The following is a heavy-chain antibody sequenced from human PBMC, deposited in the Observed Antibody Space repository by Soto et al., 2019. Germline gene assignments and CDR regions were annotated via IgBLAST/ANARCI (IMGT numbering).Heavy chain of an antibody. CDR2: IYYSGST. CDR3: ARFYGVNSESDY. V-gene: IGHV4-59*01. J-gene: IGHJ4*02. D-gene: IGHD4-17*01. Sequence: SETLSLTCTVSGGSIGSYYWSWSRQPPGKGLEWNGYIYYSGSTNYNPSLKSRVTISVDTSKNQFSLKLSSVTAADTAVYYCARFYGVNSESDYWGQGTLVTVSS. CDR1: GGSIGSYY.